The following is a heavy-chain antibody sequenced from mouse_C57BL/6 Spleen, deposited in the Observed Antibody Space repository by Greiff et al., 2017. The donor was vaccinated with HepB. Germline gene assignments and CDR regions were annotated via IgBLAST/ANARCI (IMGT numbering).Heavy chain of an antibody. CDR1: GYTFTSYW. CDR2: IDPSDSET. CDR3: ARVTGAMDY. V-gene: IGHV1-52*01. D-gene: IGHD2-13*01. Sequence: QVQLKQPGAELVRPGSSVKLSCKASGYTFTSYWMHWVKQRPIQGLEWIGNIDPSDSETHYNQKFKDKATLTVDKSSSTAYMQLSSLTSEDSAVYYCARVTGAMDYWGQGTSVTVSS. J-gene: IGHJ4*01.